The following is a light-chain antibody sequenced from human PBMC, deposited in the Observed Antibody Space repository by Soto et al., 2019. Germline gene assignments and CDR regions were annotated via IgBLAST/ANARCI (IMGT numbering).Light chain of an antibody. V-gene: IGKV3-20*01. J-gene: IGKJ3*01. CDR1: QSVSSSY. CDR2: GAS. CDR3: QQYDSSPVT. Sequence: EIVLTQSPGTLSLSPGERATLSCRASQSVSSSYLAWYQQKPGQAPRLLIYGASSRATGIPDRFSGSGSVTDFTLTISRLEPEDFAVYYCQQYDSSPVTFGPGTKVDIK.